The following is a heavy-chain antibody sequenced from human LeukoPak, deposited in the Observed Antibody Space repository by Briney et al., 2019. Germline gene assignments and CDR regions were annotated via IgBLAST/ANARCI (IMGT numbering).Heavy chain of an antibody. Sequence: SETLSLTCNVSNYSISRGYFWGWVRQPPGKGLEWIGSIFHSGSTYYNPSLKSRVTISVDMSKNQFSLKLISVTAADTAVYYCARVRFFDSSVLTRKRSYYFDYWGQGTLVTVSS. J-gene: IGHJ4*02. CDR2: IFHSGST. D-gene: IGHD3-22*01. CDR1: NYSISRGYF. CDR3: ARVRFFDSSVLTRKRSYYFDY. V-gene: IGHV4-38-2*02.